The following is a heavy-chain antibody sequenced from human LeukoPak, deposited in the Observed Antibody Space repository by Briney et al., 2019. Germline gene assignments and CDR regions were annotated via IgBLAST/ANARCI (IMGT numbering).Heavy chain of an antibody. CDR3: ATSSGTLTFDY. CDR2: ISYDGTNK. J-gene: IGHJ4*02. V-gene: IGHV3-30-3*01. Sequence: GGSLRLSCAASGFTFSSYSLYWVRQAPGKGLEWVAVISYDGTNKYYADSVKGRFTIFRDNSKNTLYLQMNSLRAEDTAIYYCATSSGTLTFDYWGQGTLVTVSS. CDR1: GFTFSSYS. D-gene: IGHD1-26*01.